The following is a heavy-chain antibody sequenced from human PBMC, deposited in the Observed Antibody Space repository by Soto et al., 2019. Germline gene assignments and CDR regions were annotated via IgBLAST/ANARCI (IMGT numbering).Heavy chain of an antibody. J-gene: IGHJ4*02. CDR1: GGSISSYY. CDR3: ARHDTGGYCSGGSCYGSFDY. Sequence: QVQLQESGPGLVKPSETLSLTCTVSGGSISSYYWSWIRQPPGKGLEWTGYTYYSGSTNYNPSLKSRVTISVHTSKNQCSLKLSSVTAADTAVYYCARHDTGGYCSGGSCYGSFDYWGQGTLVTVAS. V-gene: IGHV4-59*08. CDR2: TYYSGST. D-gene: IGHD2-15*01.